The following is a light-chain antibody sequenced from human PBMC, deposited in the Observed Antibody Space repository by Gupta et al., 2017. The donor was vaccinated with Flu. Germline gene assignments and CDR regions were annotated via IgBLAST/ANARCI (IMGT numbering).Light chain of an antibody. V-gene: IGKV3-20*01. CDR2: DTS. J-gene: IGKJ1*01. CDR1: QIISTKY. Sequence: IVLTQSPGTLSLSQGERATLSCRASQIISTKYFDWDQQKPGQAPRLLMYDTSIRAPGSTDRLSGGGAGTDFTLTISTRENADFDVYLFQQSGDWTFGQGTKVEIK. CDR3: QQSGDWT.